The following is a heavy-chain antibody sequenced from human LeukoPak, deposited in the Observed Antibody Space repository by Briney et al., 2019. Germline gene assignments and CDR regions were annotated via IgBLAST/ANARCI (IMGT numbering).Heavy chain of an antibody. CDR3: ARSAPQDARYCSSISCYSDY. J-gene: IGHJ4*02. Sequence: SQTLSLTCTVSGDSVRSDKYFWNWIRQPAGEALEWIGRIYTGGSTNYNPSLKSRVTISIDTSKNQFSLKLSSVTAADTAVYYCARSAPQDARYCSSISCYSDYWGQGTVVTVSS. D-gene: IGHD2-2*02. CDR2: IYTGGST. V-gene: IGHV4-61*02. CDR1: GDSVRSDKYF.